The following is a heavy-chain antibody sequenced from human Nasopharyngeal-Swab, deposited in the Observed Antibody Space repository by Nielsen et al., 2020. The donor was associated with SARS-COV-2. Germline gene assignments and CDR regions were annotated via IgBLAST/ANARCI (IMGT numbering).Heavy chain of an antibody. CDR3: ARGGNNWNDY. J-gene: IGHJ4*02. Sequence: ASVKVSCKSSGYTFTGYYIHWLRQAPGQGLQWMGRINPDSGGTNSAQQFQGRVTMTRATSISTAYMELSRLRSDDTAVYYCARGGNNWNDYWGQGTLVTVSS. D-gene: IGHD1-20*01. V-gene: IGHV1-2*06. CDR1: GYTFTGYY. CDR2: INPDSGGT.